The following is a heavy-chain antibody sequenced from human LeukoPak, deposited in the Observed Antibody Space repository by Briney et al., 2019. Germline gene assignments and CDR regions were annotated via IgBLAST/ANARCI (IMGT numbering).Heavy chain of an antibody. D-gene: IGHD5-18*01. CDR1: GGSINVYY. J-gene: IGHJ4*02. V-gene: IGHV4-59*01. Sequence: SETLSLTCSVSGGSINVYYWNWIRQSPGKGLEWIGSISYSGSTNYNSSLKSRVTISIDTSKNQFSLKLSSVTAADTAVYYCARVEYSYGCDYWGQGTLVTVSS. CDR2: ISYSGST. CDR3: ARVEYSYGCDY.